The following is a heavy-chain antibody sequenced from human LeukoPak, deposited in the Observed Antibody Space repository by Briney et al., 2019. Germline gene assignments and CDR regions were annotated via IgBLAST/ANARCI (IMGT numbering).Heavy chain of an antibody. CDR3: AKRGSGSSSWYAYFDY. CDR2: ISGSGGST. D-gene: IGHD6-13*01. Sequence: GGSLRLSCAASGFTFSSYAMSWVRQAPGKGLEWVSAISGSGGSTYYADSVKGRFTISRDNSKNTLYLQMNGLRAEDTAVYYCAKRGSGSSSWYAYFDYWGQGTLVTVCS. CDR1: GFTFSSYA. J-gene: IGHJ4*02. V-gene: IGHV3-23*01.